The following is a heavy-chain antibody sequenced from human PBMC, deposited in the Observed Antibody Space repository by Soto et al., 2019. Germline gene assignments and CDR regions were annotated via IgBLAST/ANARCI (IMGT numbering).Heavy chain of an antibody. Sequence: SETLSLTCAVSGCSISSGAYSWSWIRQPPGKGLEWIGDIYHSGSTNYNPSLKSRVTISVDTSKNQFSLKLSSVTAADTAVYYCARGGRTTVTTFYYGMDVWGQGTTVTVSS. CDR2: IYHSGST. CDR3: ARGGRTTVTTFYYGMDV. CDR1: GCSISSGAYS. D-gene: IGHD4-17*01. J-gene: IGHJ6*02. V-gene: IGHV4-30-2*01.